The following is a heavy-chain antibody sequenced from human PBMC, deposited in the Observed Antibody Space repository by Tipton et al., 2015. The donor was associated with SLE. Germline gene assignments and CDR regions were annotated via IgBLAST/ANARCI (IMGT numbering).Heavy chain of an antibody. Sequence: TLSLTCTVSGDSITSNHWWSWVRQPPGQGLEWIGEFYHTGSTEYNPSLKSRVTISVDKSKNQFSLKLSSVTAADTAVYYCASSLLVVYAELDYWGQGTLVTVSS. CDR1: GDSITSNHW. CDR2: FYHTGST. CDR3: ASSLLVVYAELDY. D-gene: IGHD2-8*02. V-gene: IGHV4-4*02. J-gene: IGHJ4*02.